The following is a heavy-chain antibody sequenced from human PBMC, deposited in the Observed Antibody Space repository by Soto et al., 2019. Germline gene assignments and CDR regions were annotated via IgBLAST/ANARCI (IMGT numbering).Heavy chain of an antibody. D-gene: IGHD5-18*01. J-gene: IGHJ4*02. CDR2: IYSGGSA. CDR3: ARHGYSYGGGCFDY. CDR1: GFTVSSNY. Sequence: EVQLVESGGGLVQPGGSLRLSCAASGFTVSSNYMSWVRQAPGKGLEWVSVIYSGGSAYYADSVKGRFTISRDNSKNTLYLQMNSLRAEDTAVYYCARHGYSYGGGCFDYWGQGTLVTFSS. V-gene: IGHV3-66*04.